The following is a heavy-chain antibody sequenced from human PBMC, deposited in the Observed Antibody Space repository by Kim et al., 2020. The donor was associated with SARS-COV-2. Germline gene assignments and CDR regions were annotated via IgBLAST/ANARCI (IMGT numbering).Heavy chain of an antibody. V-gene: IGHV4-31*03. Sequence: SETLSLTCTVSGGSISSGGYYWSWIRQHPGKGLEWIGYIYYSGSTYYNPSLKSRVTISVDTSKNQFSLKLSSVTAADTAVYYCAIYYDSSGYSAFDIWAKGQWSPSLQ. CDR3: AIYYDSSGYSAFDI. D-gene: IGHD3-22*01. CDR1: GGSISSGGYY. J-gene: IGHJ3*02. CDR2: IYYSGST.